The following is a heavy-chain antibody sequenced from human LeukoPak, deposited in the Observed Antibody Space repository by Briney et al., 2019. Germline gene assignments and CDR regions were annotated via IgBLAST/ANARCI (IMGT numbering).Heavy chain of an antibody. CDR1: GGTFISYA. V-gene: IGHV1-69*05. D-gene: IGHD6-6*01. J-gene: IGHJ3*02. CDR3: AIAARADAFDI. CDR2: IIPIFGTA. Sequence: SVKVSCKASGGTFISYAISWVRQAPGQGLECMGSIIPIFGTANYAQKFQGRVTITTDDSTSTAYMELSSLRSEDTAVYYCAIAARADAFDIWGQGTMVTVSS.